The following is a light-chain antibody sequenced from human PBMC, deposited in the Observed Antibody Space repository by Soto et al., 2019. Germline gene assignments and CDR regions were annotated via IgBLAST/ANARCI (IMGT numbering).Light chain of an antibody. Sequence: EIVLTQSPATLSLSPGERATLSCRASQSVNSNLAWYQQKPGQAPRLLIYGASTRATDIPARLSGSGSEIDFSLTVSGLQSGDFAVYFCQQYDSWAPPWAFGQGTKVDIK. CDR2: GAS. CDR1: QSVNSN. CDR3: QQYDSWAPPWA. V-gene: IGKV3-15*01. J-gene: IGKJ1*01.